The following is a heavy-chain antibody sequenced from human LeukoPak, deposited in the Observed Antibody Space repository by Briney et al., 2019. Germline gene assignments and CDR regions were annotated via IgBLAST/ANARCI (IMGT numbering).Heavy chain of an antibody. D-gene: IGHD3-22*01. Sequence: SETLSLTCTVSGGSISSSSYAWGWLRQPPGKGLEWIGRIYYSGSTYDNPSLKSLVTISVDTSKNQFSLKLSSVTAADTAVYYCARLAYYYDSSGYYLFDYWGQGTLVTVSS. J-gene: IGHJ4*02. CDR2: IYYSGST. CDR1: GGSISSSSYA. CDR3: ARLAYYYDSSGYYLFDY. V-gene: IGHV4-39*01.